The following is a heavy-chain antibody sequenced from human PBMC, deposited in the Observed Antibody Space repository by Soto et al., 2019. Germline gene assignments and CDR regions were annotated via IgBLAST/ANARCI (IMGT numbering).Heavy chain of an antibody. V-gene: IGHV1-69*01. CDR1: GGTFRNYA. CDR2: SIPVFGTA. CDR3: AIPLPKQQLVRGAFDH. D-gene: IGHD6-13*01. J-gene: IGHJ4*02. Sequence: QVQLVQSGAEVKKPGSSVKLSCKTSGGTFRNYAINWVRQAPGQGLEWMGGSIPVFGTANYAQTFQGSFTITADESTSTAYMEHSRLRSEDTAVYYCAIPLPKQQLVRGAFDHWGQGTLVTVAS.